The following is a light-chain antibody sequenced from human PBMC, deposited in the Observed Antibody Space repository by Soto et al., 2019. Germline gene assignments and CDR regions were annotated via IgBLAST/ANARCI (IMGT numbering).Light chain of an antibody. CDR1: QSISSY. CDR2: AAS. V-gene: IGKV1-39*01. Sequence: DIQMTQSPSSLSASIGDRVTITCRASQSISSYLNWYQQKPGKAPKLLIYAASSLQSGVPSRFSGSGSGTDFTLTISSLQAEDLATYFCQQSYSTPPNTFGQGTKSEIK. CDR3: QQSYSTPPNT. J-gene: IGKJ2*01.